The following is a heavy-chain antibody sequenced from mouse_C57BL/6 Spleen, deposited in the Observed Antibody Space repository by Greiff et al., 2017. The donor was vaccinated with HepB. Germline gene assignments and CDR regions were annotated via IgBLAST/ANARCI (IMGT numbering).Heavy chain of an antibody. CDR2: INPSTGGT. J-gene: IGHJ3*01. V-gene: IGHV1-43*01. Sequence: EVQLQQSGPELVKPGASVKISCKASGYSFTGYYMHWVKQSSEKSLEWIGEINPSTGGTSYNQKFKGKATLTVDKSSSTAYMQLKSLTSEDSAVYYCARDGNLAYWGQGTLVTVSA. D-gene: IGHD2-1*01. CDR3: ARDGNLAY. CDR1: GYSFTGYY.